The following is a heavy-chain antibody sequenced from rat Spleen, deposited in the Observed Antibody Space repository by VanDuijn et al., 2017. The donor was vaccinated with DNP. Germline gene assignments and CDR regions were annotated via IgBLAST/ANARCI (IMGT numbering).Heavy chain of an antibody. J-gene: IGHJ2*01. CDR2: INTGSGGT. CDR3: ARWGGPGYFDY. V-gene: IGHV1-43*01. Sequence: TFTSYYISWIKQTTGQGLEYIGYINTGSGGTNYNEKFKGKATLTVDKSSSTAFMQLSSLTPDDSAVYYCARWGGPGYFDYWGQGVMVTVSS. CDR1: TFTSYY. D-gene: IGHD1-4*01.